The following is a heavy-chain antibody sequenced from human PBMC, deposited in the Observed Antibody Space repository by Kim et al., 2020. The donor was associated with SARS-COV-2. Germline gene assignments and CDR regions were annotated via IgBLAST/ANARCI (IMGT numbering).Heavy chain of an antibody. Sequence: ASVKVSCKASGYTFTSYAMHWVRQAPGQRLEWMGWINAGNGNTKYSQKFQGRVTITRDTSASTAYMELSSLRSEDTAVYYCAREGIAVAGTGLDYWGQGTLVTVSS. CDR3: AREGIAVAGTGLDY. CDR1: GYTFTSYA. V-gene: IGHV1-3*01. CDR2: INAGNGNT. J-gene: IGHJ4*02. D-gene: IGHD6-19*01.